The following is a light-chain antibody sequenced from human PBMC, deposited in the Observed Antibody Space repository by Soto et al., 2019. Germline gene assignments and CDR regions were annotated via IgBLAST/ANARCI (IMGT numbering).Light chain of an antibody. CDR1: QSIVRW. Sequence: DIKMTQSPSTLSASVGDRVTITCRASQSIVRWMAWYQQKPGKAPKLLIYDASSLESGVPSRFSGSRSGTEFTLTISSLQPDDFATYYCQHYHSYSWTFGQGTK. CDR2: DAS. J-gene: IGKJ1*01. CDR3: QHYHSYSWT. V-gene: IGKV1-5*01.